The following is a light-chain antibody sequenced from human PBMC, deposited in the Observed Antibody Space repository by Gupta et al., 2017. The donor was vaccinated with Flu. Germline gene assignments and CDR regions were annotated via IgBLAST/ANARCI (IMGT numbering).Light chain of an antibody. CDR2: RNN. V-gene: IGLV1-47*01. J-gene: IGLJ2*01. CDR3: AAWDDSLSGPVV. Sequence: QSVLTQPPSASETPGQRVTISCSASRSNIGSNYVYWYQQLPGTAPKHLIYRNNQRPAGVPARFSCAKSGTSASLAISGLRSDEEADYYCAAWDDSLSGPVVFGGGTKLTVL. CDR1: RSNIGSNY.